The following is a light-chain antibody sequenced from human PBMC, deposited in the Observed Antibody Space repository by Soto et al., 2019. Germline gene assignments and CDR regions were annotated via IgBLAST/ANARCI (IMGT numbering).Light chain of an antibody. CDR3: SSYTSTSTDVV. J-gene: IGLJ2*01. CDR1: SSDIGYYNY. CDR2: EVS. V-gene: IGLV2-14*01. Sequence: QSALTQPASVSGSPGQSITISCTGTSSDIGYYNYVSWYQQHPGKAPKLMISEVSDRPSGVSDRFSGSKSGNTASLTISGLQAEDEADYYCSSYTSTSTDVVFGGGTKLTVL.